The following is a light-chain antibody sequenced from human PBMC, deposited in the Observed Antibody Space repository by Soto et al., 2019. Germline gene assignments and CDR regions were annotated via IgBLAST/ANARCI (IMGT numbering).Light chain of an antibody. CDR3: SSYTSSSTRV. J-gene: IGLJ3*02. V-gene: IGLV2-14*01. CDR2: EVS. CDR1: SSDVGGYNY. Sequence: QSVLTPPASVSGSPGQSITISCTGTSSDVGGYNYVSWYQQHPGKAPKLMIYEVSNRPSGVSNRFSGSKSGNTASLTISGLQAEDEADYYGSSYTSSSTRVFGGGTKLTVL.